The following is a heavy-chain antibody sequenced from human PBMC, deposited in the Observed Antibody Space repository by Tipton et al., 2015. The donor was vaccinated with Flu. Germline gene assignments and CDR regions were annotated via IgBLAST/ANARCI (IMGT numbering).Heavy chain of an antibody. V-gene: IGHV3-23*01. CDR1: GFNFNNYD. CDR3: AKGFSFTRFLEWSPVDP. CDR2: ISGSGGRT. Sequence: SLRLSCAASGFNFNNYDMNWVRQAPGKGLEWVSAISGSGGRTYYADTVKGRFTISRDNSQNMLYLQMYSLRAEDTASHYCAKGFSFTRFLEWSPVDPWGQGTLVTVSS. J-gene: IGHJ5*02. D-gene: IGHD3-3*01.